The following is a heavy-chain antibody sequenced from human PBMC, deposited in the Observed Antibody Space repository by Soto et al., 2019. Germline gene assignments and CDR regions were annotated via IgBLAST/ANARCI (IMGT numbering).Heavy chain of an antibody. V-gene: IGHV6-1*01. CDR1: GDGVSSNSAA. CDR3: ARVPVRDIVATIYAFDI. J-gene: IGHJ3*02. CDR2: TYYRSKWYN. D-gene: IGHD5-12*01. Sequence: SQTLSLTCAISGDGVSSNSAAWNWIRQSPSRGLEWLGRTYYRSKWYNDYAVSVKSRITINPDTSKNQFSLQLNSVTPEDTAVYYCARVPVRDIVATIYAFDIWGQGTMVTVSS.